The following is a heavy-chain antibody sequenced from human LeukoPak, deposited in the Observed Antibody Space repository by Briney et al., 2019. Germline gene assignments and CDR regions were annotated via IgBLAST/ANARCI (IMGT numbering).Heavy chain of an antibody. CDR2: IYYSRST. V-gene: IGHV4-59*12. Sequence: PSETLSLTCTVSGDSISSYYWSWIRQPPGKGLEWIGYIYYSRSTNYNPSLKSRVTISVDTSKNQFSLKLSSVTAADTAVYYCARDPIAARIGGLWGQGTLATVSS. D-gene: IGHD6-6*01. J-gene: IGHJ4*02. CDR3: ARDPIAARIGGL. CDR1: GDSISSYY.